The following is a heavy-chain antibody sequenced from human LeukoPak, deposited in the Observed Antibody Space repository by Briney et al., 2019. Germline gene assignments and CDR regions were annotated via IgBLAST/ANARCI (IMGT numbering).Heavy chain of an antibody. D-gene: IGHD3-22*01. CDR3: ARDDYYYDSSGRTSNWLDP. V-gene: IGHV1-2*02. J-gene: IGHJ5*02. CDR2: INPNSGGT. CDR1: GYTFTGYY. Sequence: ASVKVSCKASGYTFTGYYMHWVRQAPGQGLEWMGWINPNSGGTNYAQKFQGRVTMTRDTSISTAYMELSRLRSDDTAVYYCARDDYYYDSSGRTSNWLDPWGQGTLVTVSS.